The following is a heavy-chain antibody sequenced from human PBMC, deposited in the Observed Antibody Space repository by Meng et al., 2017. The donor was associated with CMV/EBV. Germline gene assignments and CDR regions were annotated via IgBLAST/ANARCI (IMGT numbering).Heavy chain of an antibody. CDR1: GFTFSSYE. CDR3: ARGKFYYDSSGYYAFYH. CDR2: ISSSGDTT. Sequence: GESLKISCAASGFTFSSYEMNWVRQAPGKGLEWVSYISSSGDTTYYADSVRGRFTISRDNARNSLFLQMNSLRAEDTAVYYCARGKFYYDSSGYYAFYHWGQGTRDTVSS. D-gene: IGHD3-22*01. J-gene: IGHJ5*02. V-gene: IGHV3-48*03.